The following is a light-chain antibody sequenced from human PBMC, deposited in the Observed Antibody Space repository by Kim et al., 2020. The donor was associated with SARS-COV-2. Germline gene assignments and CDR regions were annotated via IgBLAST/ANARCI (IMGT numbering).Light chain of an antibody. CDR3: QQYNNWPYT. V-gene: IGKV3-15*01. Sequence: SVSPGERATLACRASQSVSSNFAWYQQKPGRSPSLLIYGASTRATGIPSRFSGSGSGTEFTLTISSLQSEDFAVYSCQQYNNWPYTFGQGTKLEI. CDR2: GAS. J-gene: IGKJ2*01. CDR1: QSVSSN.